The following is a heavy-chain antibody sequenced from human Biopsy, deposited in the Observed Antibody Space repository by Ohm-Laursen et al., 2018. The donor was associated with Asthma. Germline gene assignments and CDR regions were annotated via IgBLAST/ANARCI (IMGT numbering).Heavy chain of an antibody. V-gene: IGHV4-59*08. CDR3: ARVVSYGDIYFGIDV. CDR2: VFWSGST. CDR1: GFTVSRDH. D-gene: IGHD4-23*01. J-gene: IGHJ6*02. Sequence: LSCSASGFTVSRDHMFWVRQAPGKGLEWIGFVFWSGSTHYSRSLERRVSISIDTATNEFSMKLWSVTPADTAVYFCARVVSYGDIYFGIDVWGPGNTVVVS.